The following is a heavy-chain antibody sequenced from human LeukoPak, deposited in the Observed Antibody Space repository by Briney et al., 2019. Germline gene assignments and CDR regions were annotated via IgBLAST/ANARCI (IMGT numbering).Heavy chain of an antibody. J-gene: IGHJ6*02. D-gene: IGHD1-26*01. CDR3: AKDREYGMDV. V-gene: IGHV3-9*01. CDR2: ISWNSGSI. CDR1: GFTFDDYA. Sequence: GGSLRLSCAASGFTFDDYAMHWVRKAPGKGLEWVSGISWNSGSIGYADSVKGRFTISRDNAKNSLYLQMNSLRAEDTALYYCAKDREYGMDVWGQGTTVTVSS.